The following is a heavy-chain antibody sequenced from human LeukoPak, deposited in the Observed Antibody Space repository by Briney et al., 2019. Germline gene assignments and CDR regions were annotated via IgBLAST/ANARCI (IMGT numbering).Heavy chain of an antibody. CDR3: ARTKGQWLSLDP. Sequence: PSETLSLTCSVSGDTISTSDHYWGWIRQPPGKGLEWIGSIYYTGNTYYNPSLKSRVTISVDTSKNQFSLKLSSVTAADTAVYYCARTKGQWLSLDPWGQGTLVTVSS. D-gene: IGHD6-19*01. CDR1: GDTISTSDHY. V-gene: IGHV4-39*07. J-gene: IGHJ5*02. CDR2: IYYTGNT.